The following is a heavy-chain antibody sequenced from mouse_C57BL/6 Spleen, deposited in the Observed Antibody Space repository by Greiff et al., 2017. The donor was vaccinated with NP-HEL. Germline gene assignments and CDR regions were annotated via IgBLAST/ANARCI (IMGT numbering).Heavy chain of an antibody. V-gene: IGHV2-6-1*01. J-gene: IGHJ3*01. D-gene: IGHD2-12*01. CDR1: GFSLTSYG. CDR3: ARQGDPYDGGPAWFAY. CDR2: IWSDGST. Sequence: VQLVESGPGLVAPSQSLSITCTVSGFSLTSYGVHWVRQPPGKGLEWLVVIWSDGSTTYNSALKSRLSISKDNSKSQVFLKMNSLQTDDTAMYYCARQGDPYDGGPAWFAYWGQGTLVTVSA.